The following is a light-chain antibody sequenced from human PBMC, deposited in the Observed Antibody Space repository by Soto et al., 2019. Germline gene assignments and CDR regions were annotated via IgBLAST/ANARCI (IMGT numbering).Light chain of an antibody. V-gene: IGKV3D-20*01. CDR2: GAS. J-gene: IGKJ5*01. Sequence: EIVLTQSPATLSLSPGERATLSCGASQSVSSSYLAWYQQKPGLAPRLLIYGASSRATGIPDRFSGSGSGTEFTLTISSLQSEDSGIYYCLQDNDWPLSTFGQGTRLE. CDR3: LQDNDWPLST. CDR1: QSVSSSY.